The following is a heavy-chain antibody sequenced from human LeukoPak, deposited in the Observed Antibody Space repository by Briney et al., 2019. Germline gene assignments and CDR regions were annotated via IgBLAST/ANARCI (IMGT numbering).Heavy chain of an antibody. CDR3: ARPRYSYAMYYFDY. D-gene: IGHD5-18*01. V-gene: IGHV5-51*01. Sequence: GGSLQISCQGSGYSFTSYWIGWVRQLPGEGLEWIGIIYPGDSDTRYSPSFQGQVTISADKFISTAYLQWSSLKASDTAMYYCARPRYSYAMYYFDYWGQGTLVTVSS. CDR1: GYSFTSYW. CDR2: IYPGDSDT. J-gene: IGHJ4*02.